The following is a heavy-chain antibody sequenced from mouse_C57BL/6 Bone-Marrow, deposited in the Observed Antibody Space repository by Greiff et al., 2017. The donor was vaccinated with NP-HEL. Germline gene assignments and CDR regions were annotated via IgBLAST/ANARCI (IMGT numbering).Heavy chain of an antibody. Sequence: VQLQQPGAELVRPGSSVKLSCKASGYTFTSYWMHWVKQRPIQGLEWIGNIDPSDSETNYNQKFKDKATLTVDKSSSTAYMQLSSLTSEGSAVYYCARGTPVGYWGQGTTLTVSS. CDR3: ARGTPVGY. J-gene: IGHJ2*01. CDR2: IDPSDSET. V-gene: IGHV1-52*01. D-gene: IGHD3-3*01. CDR1: GYTFTSYW.